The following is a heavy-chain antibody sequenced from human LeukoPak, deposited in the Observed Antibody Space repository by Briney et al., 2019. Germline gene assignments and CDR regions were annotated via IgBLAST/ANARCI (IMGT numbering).Heavy chain of an antibody. J-gene: IGHJ6*03. Sequence: PGASVKVSCKASGYTFTGYYMHWVRQAPGQGLEWMGIINPSGGSTSYAQKFQGRVTMTRDMSTSTVYMELSSLRSEDTAVYYCARGGYYDFWSGLFRRDYYYYMDVWGKGTTVTVSS. CDR1: GYTFTGYY. D-gene: IGHD3-3*01. V-gene: IGHV1-46*01. CDR3: ARGGYYDFWSGLFRRDYYYYMDV. CDR2: INPSGGST.